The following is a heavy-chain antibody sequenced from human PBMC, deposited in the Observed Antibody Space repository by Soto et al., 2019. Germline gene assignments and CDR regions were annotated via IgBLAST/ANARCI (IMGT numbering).Heavy chain of an antibody. CDR1: GGSFSGYY. CDR2: INHSGST. J-gene: IGHJ1*01. Sequence: SETVSLTCAVYGGSFSGYYWSWIRQPPGKGLEWIGEINHSGSTNYNPSLKSRVTISVDTSKNQFSLKLSSVTAADTAVYYCARVWGSYFSPLGRWGYFQHWGQGTLVTVSS. D-gene: IGHD1-26*01. V-gene: IGHV4-34*01. CDR3: ARVWGSYFSPLGRWGYFQH.